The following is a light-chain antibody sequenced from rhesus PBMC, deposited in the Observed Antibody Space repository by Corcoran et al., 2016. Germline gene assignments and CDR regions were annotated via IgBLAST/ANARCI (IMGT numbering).Light chain of an antibody. Sequence: DIQMTQSPSSLSASVGDTVTITCRASQGISSYFDWYHQKRGKVPKLLIYYASNLESGVPSRFSGHGSRTDFTLTINSLKPEDLATYYCQQHTSYPHSFGQGTKVEIK. CDR3: QQHTSYPHS. CDR1: QGISSY. V-gene: IGKV1S14*01. J-gene: IGKJ2*01. CDR2: YAS.